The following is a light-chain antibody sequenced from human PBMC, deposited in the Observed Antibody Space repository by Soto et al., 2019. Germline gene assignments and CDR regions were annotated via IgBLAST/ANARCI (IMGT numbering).Light chain of an antibody. CDR3: QVWDSSSDHAGV. J-gene: IGLJ2*01. Sequence: SYELTQPPSVSVSPGNTARITCGGNNIGSQSVHWYQQKPGQAPVLVVFYDRVRPSGIPDRFSGSNSGNTATLSISRVEAGDEADYYCQVWDSSSDHAGVFGGGTKLTVL. V-gene: IGLV3-21*01. CDR1: NIGSQS. CDR2: YDR.